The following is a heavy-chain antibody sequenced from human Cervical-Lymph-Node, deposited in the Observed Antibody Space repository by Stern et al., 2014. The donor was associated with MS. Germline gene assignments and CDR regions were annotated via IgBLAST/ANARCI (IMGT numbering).Heavy chain of an antibody. CDR1: GYTFTGYF. CDR2: IRPNKGAT. CDR3: ASDRETTLPDDAFDI. J-gene: IGHJ3*02. V-gene: IGHV1-2*02. Sequence: QVQLVQSGPEVKKPGASVKVSCKASGYTFTGYFIHWVRPAPGQGLEWRGWIRPNKGATTYAQNFTGRITMTRDTSSSTVFMELTRLISDDSAVYFCASDRETTLPDDAFDIWGQGTRVTVSS. D-gene: IGHD1-1*01.